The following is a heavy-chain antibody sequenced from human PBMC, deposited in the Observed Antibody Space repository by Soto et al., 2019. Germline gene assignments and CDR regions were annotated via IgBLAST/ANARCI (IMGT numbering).Heavy chain of an antibody. D-gene: IGHD3-10*01. CDR3: AREGYYSGSESYSPPRYYGMDV. V-gene: IGHV1-18*01. CDR2: FSDYNGNT. J-gene: IGHJ6*02. CDR1: GYSFTTYG. Sequence: QVQLVQSGAEVKKPGASVKVSCKASGYSFTTYGSSWVRQAPGQGLEWMGWFSDYNGNTNYEKKFQGRVTMTTDTSTRTAYMELKSLRSDDTAVYYCAREGYYSGSESYSPPRYYGMDVWGQGTTVTVS.